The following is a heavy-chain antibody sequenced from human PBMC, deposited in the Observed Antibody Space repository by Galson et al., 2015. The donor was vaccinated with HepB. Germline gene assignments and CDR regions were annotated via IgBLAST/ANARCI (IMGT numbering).Heavy chain of an antibody. Sequence: LRLSCAASGFTFSSYAMSWVRQAPGKGLEWVSAISGSGGSTYYADSVKGRFTISRDNSKNTLYLQMNSLRAEDTAVYYCAKDNGYSSGWDYFQHWGQGTLVTVSS. CDR1: GFTFSSYA. CDR3: AKDNGYSSGWDYFQH. CDR2: ISGSGGST. J-gene: IGHJ1*01. V-gene: IGHV3-23*01. D-gene: IGHD6-19*01.